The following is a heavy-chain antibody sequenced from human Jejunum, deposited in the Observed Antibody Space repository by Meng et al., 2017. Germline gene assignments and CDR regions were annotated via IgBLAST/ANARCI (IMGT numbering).Heavy chain of an antibody. CDR3: ARWASSSSWYDYYGMDV. D-gene: IGHD6-13*01. J-gene: IGHJ6*02. CDR2: ISSSGATI. Sequence: GESLKISCAASGFTFSDYYMSWIRQAPGKGLEWVSYISSSGATIFYADSVKGRVTISRDNAKNSLYLQMNSLRADDTAVYYCARWASSSSWYDYYGMDVWGQGTTVTVSS. V-gene: IGHV3-11*04. CDR1: GFTFSDYY.